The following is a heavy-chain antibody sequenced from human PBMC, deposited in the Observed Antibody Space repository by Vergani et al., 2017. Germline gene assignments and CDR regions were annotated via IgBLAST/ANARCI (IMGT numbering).Heavy chain of an antibody. Sequence: QVQLVQSGAEVKKPGSSVKVSCKASVGTFSSYAISWVRQATGQGLEWMGGNIPIFGTANYAQKFQGRVTITADESTSTAYMELSSLRSEDTAVYYCARIHSSSWSIFDYWGQGTLVTVSS. CDR3: ARIHSSSWSIFDY. J-gene: IGHJ4*02. V-gene: IGHV1-69*01. CDR2: NIPIFGTA. D-gene: IGHD6-13*01. CDR1: VGTFSSYA.